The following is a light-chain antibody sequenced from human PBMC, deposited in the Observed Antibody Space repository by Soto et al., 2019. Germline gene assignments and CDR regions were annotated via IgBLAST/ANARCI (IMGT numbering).Light chain of an antibody. CDR3: QQYSSSPLT. Sequence: DIGLTQSAGTLSSSAGERATLSCRASQFVGSSKLAWYQQKPGQAPRLLIFGASNRATGIPDKFSGRGSGTDFTLTISGLETEDFAVYYCQQYSSSPLTFGPGTKVDIK. CDR1: QFVGSSK. CDR2: GAS. J-gene: IGKJ3*01. V-gene: IGKV3-20*01.